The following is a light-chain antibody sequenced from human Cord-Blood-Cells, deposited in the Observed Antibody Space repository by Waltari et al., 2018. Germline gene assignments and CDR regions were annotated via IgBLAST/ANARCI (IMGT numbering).Light chain of an antibody. CDR1: SSNIGSNT. CDR3: SSYTSSSTWV. CDR2: SNN. Sequence: QSVLTQPPSASGTPGQRVTISCSGSSSNIGSNTVNWYQQLPGTAPKLLISSNNQRPSGVSNRFSGSKSGNTASLTISGLQAEDEADYYCSSYTSSSTWVFGGGTKLTVL. V-gene: IGLV1-44*01. J-gene: IGLJ3*02.